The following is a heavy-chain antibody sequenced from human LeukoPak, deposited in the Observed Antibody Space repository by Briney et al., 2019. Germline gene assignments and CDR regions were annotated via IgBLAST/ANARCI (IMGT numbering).Heavy chain of an antibody. CDR1: GGSISSYY. J-gene: IGHJ6*02. Sequence: SETLSLTCTVSGGSISSYYWSWFRQPPGKGLEWIGYIYYSGSTNYNPSLKSRVTISVDTSKNQFSLKLSSVTAADTAVYYCASFPFYYYYGMDVWGQGTTVTVSS. V-gene: IGHV4-59*01. CDR3: ASFPFYYYYGMDV. CDR2: IYYSGST.